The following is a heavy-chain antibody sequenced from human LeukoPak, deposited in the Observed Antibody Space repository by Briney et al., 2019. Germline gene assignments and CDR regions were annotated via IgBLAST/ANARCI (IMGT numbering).Heavy chain of an antibody. J-gene: IGHJ5*02. CDR2: ISAYNGNT. CDR3: ARALFDGHAPLFDP. D-gene: IGHD3-9*01. CDR1: GYTFTSYG. Sequence: GASVNVSCKASGYTFTSYGISWVRQAPGQGLEWMGWISAYNGNTNYAQKLQGRVTMTTDTSTSTAYMELRSLRSDDTAVYYCARALFDGHAPLFDPWGQGTLVTVSS. V-gene: IGHV1-18*01.